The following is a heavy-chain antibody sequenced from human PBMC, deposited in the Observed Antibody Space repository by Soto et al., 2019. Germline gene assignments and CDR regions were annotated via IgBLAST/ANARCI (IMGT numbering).Heavy chain of an antibody. Sequence: ASVKVSCKASGYTFTSYYMHWVRQAPGQGLEWMGIINPSGGSTSYAQKFQGRVTMTRDTSTSTVYMELSSLRSEDTAVYYCAREGVVVVAATPNWFDPWGQGTLVTVSS. J-gene: IGHJ5*02. CDR2: INPSGGST. D-gene: IGHD2-15*01. CDR1: GYTFTSYY. V-gene: IGHV1-46*01. CDR3: AREGVVVVAATPNWFDP.